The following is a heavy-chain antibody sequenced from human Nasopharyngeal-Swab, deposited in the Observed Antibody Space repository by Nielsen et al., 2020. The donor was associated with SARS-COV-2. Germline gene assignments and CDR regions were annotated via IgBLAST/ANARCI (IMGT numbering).Heavy chain of an antibody. Sequence: VRQMPGKGLEWMGRIDPSDSYTNYSPSFQGHVTISADKSISTAYLQWSSLKASDTAMYYCARQGITIFGVVTHGMDVWGQGTTVTVSS. V-gene: IGHV5-10-1*01. D-gene: IGHD3-3*01. J-gene: IGHJ6*02. CDR3: ARQGITIFGVVTHGMDV. CDR2: IDPSDSYT.